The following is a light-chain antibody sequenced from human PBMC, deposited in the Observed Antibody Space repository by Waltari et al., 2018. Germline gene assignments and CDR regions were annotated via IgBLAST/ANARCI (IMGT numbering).Light chain of an antibody. CDR2: SSS. J-gene: IGKJ2*01. CDR1: HPISSW. V-gene: IGKV1-12*01. Sequence: DLQMTQSPSSVSASVGDRVTFTCRESHPISSWLAWYQHKPGKPPKLLIYSSSHLEAGVPSRCSGSGSETEFTLTITSVQADDSATYYCQQANTFPYTFGRGTKLEI. CDR3: QQANTFPYT.